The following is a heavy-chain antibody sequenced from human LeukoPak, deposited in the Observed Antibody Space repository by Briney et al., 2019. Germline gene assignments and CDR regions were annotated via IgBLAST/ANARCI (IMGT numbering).Heavy chain of an antibody. J-gene: IGHJ4*02. CDR1: GFTFNSYG. CDR3: ARGLPPVMKYYFDY. Sequence: GGSLRLSCAASGFTFNSYGMHWVRQAPGKGLEWVAVMWYDGSNKYYADSVKGRFTISRDDSKNTLYLQMNSLRAEDTAMYYCARGLPPVMKYYFDYWGQGTLVTVSS. D-gene: IGHD4-11*01. V-gene: IGHV3-33*01. CDR2: MWYDGSNK.